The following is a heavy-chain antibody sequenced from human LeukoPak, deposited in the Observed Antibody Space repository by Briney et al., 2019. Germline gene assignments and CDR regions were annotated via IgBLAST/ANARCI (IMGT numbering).Heavy chain of an antibody. CDR2: MNPNSGNT. CDR3: ARGGRRAVIPADKRRYYYYMDV. Sequence: ASVTVSCKASGYTFTSYDINWVRQATGQGLEWMGWMNPNSGNTGYAQKFQGRVTMTRNTSISTAYMELSSLRSEDTAVYYCARGGRRAVIPADKRRYYYYMDVWGKGTTVTVSS. D-gene: IGHD2-2*01. CDR1: GYTFTSYD. V-gene: IGHV1-8*01. J-gene: IGHJ6*03.